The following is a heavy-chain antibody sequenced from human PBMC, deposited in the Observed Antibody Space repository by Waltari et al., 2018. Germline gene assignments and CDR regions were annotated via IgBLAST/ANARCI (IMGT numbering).Heavy chain of an antibody. D-gene: IGHD6-6*01. Sequence: QVQLQESGPGLVKPSETLSLTCHVSGGSISRYNRSWIRQPPGTGLEWIGYIYYSGSPNYNPSLKSRVTISVDTSKNQFSLKLSSVTAADTAVYYCANYRVYSSSSGRNSFYYYGMDVWGQGTTVTVSS. J-gene: IGHJ6*02. V-gene: IGHV4-59*01. CDR3: ANYRVYSSSSGRNSFYYYGMDV. CDR1: GGSISRYN. CDR2: IYYSGSP.